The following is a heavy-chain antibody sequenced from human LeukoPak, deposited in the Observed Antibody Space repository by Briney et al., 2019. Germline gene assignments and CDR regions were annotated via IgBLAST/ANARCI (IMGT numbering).Heavy chain of an antibody. D-gene: IGHD2-2*02. Sequence: ASVKLSCKASGYTFNSYYMHWVRQAPGQGLEWMGKINPSGGRRSYAQKVQGRVNMDKDTAMRTVDMELSSLRSKDTAVDDCATARGACSSTSCYTGSWLDPWGQGTLVTVSS. CDR1: GYTFNSYY. CDR2: INPSGGRR. J-gene: IGHJ5*02. CDR3: ATARGACSSTSCYTGSWLDP. V-gene: IGHV1-46*03.